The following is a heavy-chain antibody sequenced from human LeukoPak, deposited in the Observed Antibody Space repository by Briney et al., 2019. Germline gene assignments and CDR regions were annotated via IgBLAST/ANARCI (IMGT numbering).Heavy chain of an antibody. CDR1: GGSISSSSYY. CDR2: IYYSGST. J-gene: IGHJ3*02. V-gene: IGHV4-39*01. CDR3: ARQGAYYDYVWGARGDAFDI. Sequence: SETLSLTCTVSGGSISSSSYYWGWIRQPPGKGLEWIGSIYYSGSTYYNPSLKSRVTISVDTSKNQFSLKLSSVTATDTAVYYCARQGAYYDYVWGARGDAFDIWGQGTMVTVSS. D-gene: IGHD3-16*01.